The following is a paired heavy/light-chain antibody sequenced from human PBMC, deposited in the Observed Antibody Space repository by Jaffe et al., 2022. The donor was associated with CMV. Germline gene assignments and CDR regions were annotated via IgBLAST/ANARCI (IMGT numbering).Heavy chain of an antibody. J-gene: IGHJ5*02. Sequence: QITLKESGPTLVKPTQTLTLTCTFSGFSLSTSGVGVGWIRQPPGKALEWLALIYWNDDKRYSPSLKSRLTITKDTSKNQVVLTMTNMDPVDTATYYCAHSRVYGYLPLLKRVWWFDPWGQGTLVTVSS. CDR3: AHSRVYGYLPLLKRVWWFDP. CDR2: IYWNDDK. V-gene: IGHV2-5*01. D-gene: IGHD4-17*01. CDR1: GFSLSTSGVG.
Light chain of an antibody. J-gene: IGKJ5*01. CDR2: DAS. Sequence: EIVLTQSPATLSLSPGERATLSCRASQSVSSYLAWYQQKPGQAPRLLIYDASNRATGIPARFSGSGSGTDFTLTISSLEPEDFAVYYCQQRSNWPITFGQGTRLEIK. CDR3: QQRSNWPIT. CDR1: QSVSSY. V-gene: IGKV3-11*01.